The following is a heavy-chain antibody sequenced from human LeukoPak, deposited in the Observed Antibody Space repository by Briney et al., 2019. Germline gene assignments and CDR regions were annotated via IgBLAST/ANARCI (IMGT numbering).Heavy chain of an antibody. D-gene: IGHD3-3*02. J-gene: IGHJ4*02. CDR1: GFTFSSYS. Sequence: GGSLRFSCAASGFTFSSYSMNWVRQAPGKGLEWVSSISSGSSYTYFADSVKGRFTISRDNAKNSLYLQMNSLRAEDTAVYYCARGDKYIAFSPPLQGFDYWGQGTLVTVSS. V-gene: IGHV3-21*01. CDR2: ISSGSSYT. CDR3: ARGDKYIAFSPPLQGFDY.